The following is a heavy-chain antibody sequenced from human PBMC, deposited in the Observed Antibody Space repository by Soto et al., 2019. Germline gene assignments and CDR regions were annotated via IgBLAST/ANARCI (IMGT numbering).Heavy chain of an antibody. Sequence: EVQLVQSGAEVKKPGESLKISCKGSGYSFTTYWIGWVRQMPGKGLEGMVIIYPGDSDTRYSPSFQGQVTISADKSINATDLQWGSLKASDTAIYYCARQAAAGKYYYAMDVWGQGTRVTVSS. J-gene: IGHJ6*02. D-gene: IGHD6-13*01. CDR3: ARQAAAGKYYYAMDV. V-gene: IGHV5-51*01. CDR2: IYPGDSDT. CDR1: GYSFTTYW.